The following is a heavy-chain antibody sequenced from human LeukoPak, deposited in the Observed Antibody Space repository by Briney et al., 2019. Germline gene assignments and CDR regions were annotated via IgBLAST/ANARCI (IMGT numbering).Heavy chain of an antibody. D-gene: IGHD2-2*01. V-gene: IGHV1-3*01. Sequence: ASVTVSCKASGYTFTSYAMHWVRQAPGQRLEWMGWINAGNGNTKYSRKFQGRVTITRDTSASTAYMELSSLRSEDTAVYYCAREPDCSSTSCYYGMDVWGQGTTVTVSS. CDR3: AREPDCSSTSCYYGMDV. CDR1: GYTFTSYA. J-gene: IGHJ6*02. CDR2: INAGNGNT.